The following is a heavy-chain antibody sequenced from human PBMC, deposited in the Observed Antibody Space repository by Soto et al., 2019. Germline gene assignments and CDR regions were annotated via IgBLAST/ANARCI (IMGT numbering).Heavy chain of an antibody. CDR2: MNPNSGNT. V-gene: IGHV1-8*01. Sequence: GASVKVSCKASGYTFTSYDINWVRQATGQGLEWMGWMNPNSGNTGYAQKFQGRVTMTRNTSISTAYMELSSLRSEDTAVYYCARYRALGSGYYYYMDVWGKGTTVTVSS. CDR1: GYTFTSYD. J-gene: IGHJ6*03. CDR3: ARYRALGSGYYYYMDV. D-gene: IGHD3-10*01.